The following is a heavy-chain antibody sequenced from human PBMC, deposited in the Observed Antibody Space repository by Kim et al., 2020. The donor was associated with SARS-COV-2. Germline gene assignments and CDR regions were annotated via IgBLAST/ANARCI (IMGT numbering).Heavy chain of an antibody. J-gene: IGHJ3*01. CDR2: MYGDTNT. CDR1: GITITHYY. D-gene: IGHD3-3*02. V-gene: IGHV3-53*01. Sequence: GGSLRLSCAASGITITHYYMSWVRQAPGKGLEWVSSMYGDTNTHYADSVKGRCTISKDTSAKILFLEMHNLRAEETALYYCATFRTFTGLDAFNLWGQGPMV. CDR3: ATFRTFTGLDAFNL.